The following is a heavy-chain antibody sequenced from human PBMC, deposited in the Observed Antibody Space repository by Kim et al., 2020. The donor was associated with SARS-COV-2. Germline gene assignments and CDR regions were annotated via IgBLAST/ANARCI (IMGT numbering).Heavy chain of an antibody. D-gene: IGHD2-8*01. CDR3: ASTPQFDDCTNGVCYTGRGPRGLGMDV. J-gene: IGHJ6*02. CDR2: INHSGST. Sequence: SETLSLTCAVYGGSFSGYYWSWIRQPPGKGLEWIGEINHSGSTNYNPSLKSRVTISVDTSKNQFSLKLSSVTAADTAVYYCASTPQFDDCTNGVCYTGRGPRGLGMDVWGQGTTVTVSS. CDR1: GGSFSGYY. V-gene: IGHV4-34*01.